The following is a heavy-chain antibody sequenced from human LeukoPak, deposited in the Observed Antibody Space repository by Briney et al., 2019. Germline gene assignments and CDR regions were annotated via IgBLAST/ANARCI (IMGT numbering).Heavy chain of an antibody. CDR3: AKIEGSGWYERDY. D-gene: IGHD6-19*01. Sequence: PGGSLRLSCAASGFTFSNYAMSWVRQAPGKGLEWVSAVSGSGGSTFYADSVEGRFTISRDNSRNTLYLQMNSLRAEDTAVYHCAKIEGSGWYERDYWGQGTLVTVSS. CDR1: GFTFSNYA. CDR2: VSGSGGST. J-gene: IGHJ4*02. V-gene: IGHV3-23*01.